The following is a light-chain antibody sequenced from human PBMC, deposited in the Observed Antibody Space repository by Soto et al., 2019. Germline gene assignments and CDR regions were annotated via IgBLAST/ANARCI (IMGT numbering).Light chain of an antibody. CDR3: QQYGTSPLT. Sequence: EVVLTQSPGTLSLSPGERATLSCRASESVSSSYLAWYQQRPGQAPRLLMYGASSRATGIPDRFSGSGSGTDFTLTINRLDPEDFAVYYCQQYGTSPLTFGQGTKVEIK. CDR1: ESVSSSY. CDR2: GAS. V-gene: IGKV3-20*01. J-gene: IGKJ1*01.